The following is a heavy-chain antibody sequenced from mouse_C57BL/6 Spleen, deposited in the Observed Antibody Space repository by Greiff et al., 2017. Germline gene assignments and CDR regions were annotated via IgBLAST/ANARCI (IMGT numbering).Heavy chain of an antibody. CDR3: ARRVYYDYDVWDFDV. V-gene: IGHV1-72*01. J-gene: IGHJ1*03. D-gene: IGHD2-4*01. CDR1: GYTFTSYW. CDR2: IDPNGGGT. Sequence: VQLQQPGAELVKPGASVKLSCKASGYTFTSYWMQWVKQRPGRGLEWIGGIDPNGGGTKYKEKFKGKATLTVDKPSSTAYMQLSSLTSEDSAVYYGARRVYYDYDVWDFDVWGTGTTVTVSS.